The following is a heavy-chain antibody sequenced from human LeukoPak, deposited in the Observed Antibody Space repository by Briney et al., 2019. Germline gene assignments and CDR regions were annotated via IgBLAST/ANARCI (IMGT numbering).Heavy chain of an antibody. Sequence: ASAKVSCKASGYTFTGYYMHWVRQAPGQGLEWMGWINPNSGGTNYAQKFQGRVTMTRDTSISTAYMELSRLRSDDTAVYYCARINPIVVVPAADPGWGQGTLVTVSS. CDR1: GYTFTGYY. V-gene: IGHV1-2*02. CDR2: INPNSGGT. CDR3: ARINPIVVVPAADPG. J-gene: IGHJ4*02. D-gene: IGHD2-2*01.